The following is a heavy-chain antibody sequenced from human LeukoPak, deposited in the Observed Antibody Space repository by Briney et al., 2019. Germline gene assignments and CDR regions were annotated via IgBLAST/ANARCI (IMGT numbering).Heavy chain of an antibody. D-gene: IGHD2-15*01. J-gene: IGHJ4*02. CDR3: TRDWETLGYCSGGSCHRFDY. CDR1: GFTFGDYA. CDR2: IRSKAYGGTT. Sequence: PGGSLRLSCTASGFTFGDYAMSWFRQAPGKGLERVGFIRSKAYGGTTEYAASVKGRFTISRDDSKSIAYLQMNSLKTEDTAVYYCTRDWETLGYCSGGSCHRFDYWGQGTLVTVSS. V-gene: IGHV3-49*03.